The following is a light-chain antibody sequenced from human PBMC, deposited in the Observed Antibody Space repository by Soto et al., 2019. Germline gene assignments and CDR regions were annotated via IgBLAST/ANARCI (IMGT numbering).Light chain of an antibody. CDR3: QSYDNRLSGYV. Sequence: QSVLTQPPSVSGAPGQRVTISCTGSSSNIGAGYDVHWYQQLPGTAPKLLIYGNSNRPSGVPDRFSGSKSGTSASLAITGLEAEYEADYYCQSYDNRLSGYVFGTGTKVTVL. CDR2: GNS. V-gene: IGLV1-40*01. J-gene: IGLJ1*01. CDR1: SSNIGAGYD.